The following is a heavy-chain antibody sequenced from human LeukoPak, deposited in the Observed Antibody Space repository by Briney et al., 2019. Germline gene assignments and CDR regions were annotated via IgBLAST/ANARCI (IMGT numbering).Heavy chain of an antibody. J-gene: IGHJ6*02. V-gene: IGHV3-30*04. CDR1: GFTFSSYA. Sequence: PGGSLSLSCAASGFTFSSYAMHWVRQAPGKGLEWVAVISYDGSNKYYADSVKGLFTISRDNSKDTLYLQMNSLRAEDTAVYYCARARVPAAIKGYGMDVWGQGTTVTVSS. CDR2: ISYDGSNK. D-gene: IGHD2-2*02. CDR3: ARARVPAAIKGYGMDV.